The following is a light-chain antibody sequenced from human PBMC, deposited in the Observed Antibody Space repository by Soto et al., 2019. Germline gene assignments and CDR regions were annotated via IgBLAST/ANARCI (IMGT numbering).Light chain of an antibody. J-gene: IGKJ1*01. CDR2: DAS. Sequence: EIVLTQSPATLSLSPGERATLSCRASQSVSSYLAWYQQKPGQAPRLLIYDASNRATGIPARFSGSGSGTDFTLTISSLEPEDFAVYYCQQRSTTWTLGHGTKVEIK. CDR3: QQRSTTWT. CDR1: QSVSSY. V-gene: IGKV3-11*01.